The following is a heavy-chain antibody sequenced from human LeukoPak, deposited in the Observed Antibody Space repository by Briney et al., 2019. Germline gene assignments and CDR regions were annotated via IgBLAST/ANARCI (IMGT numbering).Heavy chain of an antibody. V-gene: IGHV4-39*01. CDR2: IYYTGRT. Sequence: SETLSLTWSVAGVSISTSDYYCGWIRQTPGKGLEWIASIYYTGRTYYRPSLTSRVTMSVDTSKNQFSLTLSTVTAADTAVYYCARVVYYYDVSGYSFDLWGRGTLVTVSS. CDR1: GVSISTSDYY. CDR3: ARVVYYYDVSGYSFDL. J-gene: IGHJ2*01. D-gene: IGHD3-22*01.